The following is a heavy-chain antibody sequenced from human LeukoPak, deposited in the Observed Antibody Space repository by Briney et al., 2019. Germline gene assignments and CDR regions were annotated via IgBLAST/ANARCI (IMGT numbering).Heavy chain of an antibody. CDR2: INKDGSEE. Sequence: GGSLRLSCAASGFTFSSYWMSWVRQAPGKGLEWVADINKDGSEECYVDSVKGRFTISRDNAKNSLYLQMNSLRVEDTAVYYCARDGDFDFWGQGIQVTVSS. D-gene: IGHD3-16*01. V-gene: IGHV3-7*01. CDR3: ARDGDFDF. J-gene: IGHJ4*02. CDR1: GFTFSSYW.